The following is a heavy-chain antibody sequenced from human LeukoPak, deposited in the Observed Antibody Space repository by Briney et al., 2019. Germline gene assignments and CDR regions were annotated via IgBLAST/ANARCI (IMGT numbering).Heavy chain of an antibody. Sequence: PGGSLRLSCAASGFTFSSCAMSWVRQAPGKGLEWVSSFTSMSRTIYYADSVKGRFTISRDDAKKSLYLQMNSLRVEDTAIYYCARQSSGIAATDKIDYWGQGTLVAVSS. CDR1: GFTFSSCA. V-gene: IGHV3-21*01. D-gene: IGHD6-13*01. J-gene: IGHJ4*02. CDR2: FTSMSRTI. CDR3: ARQSSGIAATDKIDY.